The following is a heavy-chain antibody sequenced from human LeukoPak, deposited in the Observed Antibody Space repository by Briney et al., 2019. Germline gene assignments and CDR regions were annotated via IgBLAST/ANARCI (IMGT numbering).Heavy chain of an antibody. CDR2: IIPILGIA. Sequence: SVKVSCKASGYTFTSYGVSWVRQAPGQGLEWMGRIIPILGIANYAQKFQGRVTITADKSTSTAYMELSSLRSEDTAVYYCARGRTPSGYGMDVWGQGTTVTVSS. J-gene: IGHJ6*02. CDR1: GYTFTSYG. V-gene: IGHV1-69*04. CDR3: ARGRTPSGYGMDV.